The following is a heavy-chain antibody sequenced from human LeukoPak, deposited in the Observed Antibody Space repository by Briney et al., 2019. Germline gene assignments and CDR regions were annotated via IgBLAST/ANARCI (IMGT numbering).Heavy chain of an antibody. V-gene: IGHV1-2*02. CDR2: INSNRGDT. CDR1: AYTFTVYY. J-gene: IGHJ2*01. Sequence: ASVKVSFKASAYTFTVYYIHRVRQAPGQGLEWMGWINSNRGDTNYAQKFQGRVTMTRDTSISTAYMELNRLTSDDTAEYYCARDVTCDHSWFFYLWGRGTLVTVSS. D-gene: IGHD2-21*01. CDR3: ARDVTCDHSWFFYL.